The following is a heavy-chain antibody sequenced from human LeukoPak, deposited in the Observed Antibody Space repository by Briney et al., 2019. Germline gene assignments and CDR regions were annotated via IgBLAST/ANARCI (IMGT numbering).Heavy chain of an antibody. CDR2: IYSGGST. CDR1: GFTVSSSY. D-gene: IGHD5-12*01. J-gene: IGHJ4*02. V-gene: IGHV3-66*01. CDR3: ARELRDSGDGFDY. Sequence: VGSLRLSCAASGFTVSSSYMSWVRQAPGKGLEGVSVIYSGGSTYYADSVKGRFTISRYNSKNTLYLQMNSLRAEDTAVYYCARELRDSGDGFDYWGQGTLVTVSS.